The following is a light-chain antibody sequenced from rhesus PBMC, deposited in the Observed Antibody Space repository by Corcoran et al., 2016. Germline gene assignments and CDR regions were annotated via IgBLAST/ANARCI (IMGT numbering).Light chain of an antibody. Sequence: DIQMTQSPSSLSASVGDRVTITCRASQAITNALAWYQKKLGKTPKLLISEASSLQSGIPSRFSGSGSWTDFSLTISSLQSEDFATYYCQHYYTFPNSFGQGSKVENK. CDR1: QAITNA. J-gene: IGKJ2*01. CDR3: QHYYTFPNS. V-gene: IGKV1-33*02. CDR2: EAS.